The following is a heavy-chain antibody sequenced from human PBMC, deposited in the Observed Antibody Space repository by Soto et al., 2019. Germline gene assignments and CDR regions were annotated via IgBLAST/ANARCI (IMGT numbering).Heavy chain of an antibody. CDR1: GFTFSSYG. D-gene: IGHD6-13*01. Sequence: QVQLVESGGGVVQPGRSLRLSCAASGFTFSSYGMHWVRRAPGKGLEWVAVISYDGSNKYYADSVKGRFTISRDNSKNTLYLQMNSLRAEDTAVYYCAKDLGRKQPPGAHWGQGTLVTVSS. CDR3: AKDLGRKQPPGAH. CDR2: ISYDGSNK. J-gene: IGHJ4*02. V-gene: IGHV3-30*18.